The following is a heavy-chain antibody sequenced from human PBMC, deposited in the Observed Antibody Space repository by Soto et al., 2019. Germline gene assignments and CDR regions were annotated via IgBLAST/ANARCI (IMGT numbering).Heavy chain of an antibody. V-gene: IGHV3-23*01. CDR3: AKGSLPRYCSGGSCPRYFDL. CDR2: IIGSGGST. Sequence: GGSLRLSCAASGFTFSSYAISWVRQAPGKGLEWVSTIIGSGGSTYYADSVKGRFTISRDISKNTLYLQMNSLRAEDTAIYYCAKGSLPRYCSGGSCPRYFDLWGRGTLVTVSS. D-gene: IGHD2-15*01. CDR1: GFTFSSYA. J-gene: IGHJ2*01.